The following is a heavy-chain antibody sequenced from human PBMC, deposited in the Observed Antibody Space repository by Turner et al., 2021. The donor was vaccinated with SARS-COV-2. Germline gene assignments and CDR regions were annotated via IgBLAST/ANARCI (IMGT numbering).Heavy chain of an antibody. D-gene: IGHD3-22*01. V-gene: IGHV4-31*03. CDR2: IYYSGST. Sequence: QVQLQESGPGLVKPSQTLSLTCTVSGGSISSGGYYWSWIRQHPGKGLEWIGYIYYSGSTYYNPSLKSRVTISVDTSKNQFSLKLSSVTAADTAVYYCARTYYYDSSGYCFQYYFDYWGQGTLVTVSS. CDR1: GGSISSGGYY. CDR3: ARTYYYDSSGYCFQYYFDY. J-gene: IGHJ4*02.